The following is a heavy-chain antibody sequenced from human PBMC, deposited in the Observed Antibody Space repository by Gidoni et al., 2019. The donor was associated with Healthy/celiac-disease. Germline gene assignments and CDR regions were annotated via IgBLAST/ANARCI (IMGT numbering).Heavy chain of an antibody. Sequence: QVQLVESGGGVVQPGRSLRLSCAASGFPFRSYGMHWVRQAPGKGLELVAVIWYDGSNKYYADSVKGRFTISRDNSKNTLYLQMNSLRAEDTAVYYCARDYPGVYWGQGTLVTVSS. CDR2: IWYDGSNK. V-gene: IGHV3-33*01. CDR1: GFPFRSYG. D-gene: IGHD2-8*01. J-gene: IGHJ4*02. CDR3: ARDYPGVY.